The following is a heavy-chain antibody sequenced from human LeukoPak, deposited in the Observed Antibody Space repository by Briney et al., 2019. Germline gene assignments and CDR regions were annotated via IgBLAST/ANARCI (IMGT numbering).Heavy chain of an antibody. Sequence: SETLSLTCTVSGGSISSYYWSWIRQPPGKGLEWIGYNYYSGSTNYNPSLKSRVTISVDTSKNQFSLKLSSVTAAVTAVSYCARDRLAAADGTGFDPWGQGTLVTLSS. CDR3: ARDRLAAADGTGFDP. CDR1: GGSISSYY. D-gene: IGHD6-13*01. V-gene: IGHV4-59*01. CDR2: NYYSGST. J-gene: IGHJ5*02.